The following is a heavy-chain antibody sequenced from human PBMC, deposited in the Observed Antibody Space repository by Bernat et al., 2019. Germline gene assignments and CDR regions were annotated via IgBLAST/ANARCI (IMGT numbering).Heavy chain of an antibody. V-gene: IGHV3-7*01. Sequence: VQLVESGGGLVQPGGSLRLSCAASGFTFSSYWMSWVRQAPGKGLEWVANIKQDGREKYYVDSVKGRFTISRDNAKNSLYLQMNSLRAEDTAVYYCARNQWLVRDAFDIWGQGTMVTVSS. CDR3: ARNQWLVRDAFDI. D-gene: IGHD6-19*01. CDR1: GFTFSSYW. J-gene: IGHJ3*02. CDR2: IKQDGREK.